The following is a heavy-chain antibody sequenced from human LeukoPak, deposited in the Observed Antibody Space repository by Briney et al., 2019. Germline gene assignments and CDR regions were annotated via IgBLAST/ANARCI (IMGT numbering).Heavy chain of an antibody. J-gene: IGHJ4*02. Sequence: GGSLRLSCAASGLTFSNHGMHGVRRAPGKGREGVAFIKHDESKIHYADSAKGRFTVSRDTAKNTLYLQMNSLGVEDTAVYFCAKESASFHTSGASFDYWGQGTLVTVSS. CDR1: GLTFSNHG. CDR2: IKHDESKI. D-gene: IGHD3-10*01. V-gene: IGHV3-30*02. CDR3: AKESASFHTSGASFDY.